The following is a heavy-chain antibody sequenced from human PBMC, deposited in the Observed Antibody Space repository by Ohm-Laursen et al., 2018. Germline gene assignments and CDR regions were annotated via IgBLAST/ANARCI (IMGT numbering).Heavy chain of an antibody. CDR2: IYYSGST. J-gene: IGHJ3*02. V-gene: IGHV4-61*08. CDR3: ARSPGRRSRYAFDI. Sequence: SDTLSLTCSVSGASVSSSDYYWGWVRQPPGKGLEWIGYIYYSGSTNYNPSLKSRVTISVDTSKNQFSLKLSSVTAADTAVYYCARSPGRRSRYAFDIWGQGTMVTVSS. CDR1: GASVSSSDYY. D-gene: IGHD1-26*01.